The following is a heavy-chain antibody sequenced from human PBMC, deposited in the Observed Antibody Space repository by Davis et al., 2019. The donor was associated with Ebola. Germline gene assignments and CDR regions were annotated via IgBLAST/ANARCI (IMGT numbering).Heavy chain of an antibody. Sequence: GGSLRLSCAASGLSFSDAWMNWVRQAPGKALEWVSSISSDSDYIYYADSGKGRFTISRDNAKNLLFLQMDSLRAEDTAVCYCARDRPLYFFFGDDYGMDVWGQGTTVTV. CDR3: ARDRPLYFFFGDDYGMDV. V-gene: IGHV3-21*01. CDR2: ISSDSDYI. D-gene: IGHD3-16*01. J-gene: IGHJ6*02. CDR1: GLSFSDAW.